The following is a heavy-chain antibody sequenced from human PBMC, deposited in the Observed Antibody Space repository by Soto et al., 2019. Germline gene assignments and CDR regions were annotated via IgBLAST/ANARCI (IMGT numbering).Heavy chain of an antibody. CDR2: MNPNSGNT. Sequence: QVQLVQSGAEVKKPGASEKVSCKASGYTFTSYDINWVRQATGQGLEWMGWMNPNSGNTGYAQKYQGRVTMTRNTCISTDYMELGSVRSEDTAVDYCARDLSRGTSLGAAGTYYYYYMDVWGKGTTVTVSS. CDR1: GYTFTSYD. CDR3: ARDLSRGTSLGAAGTYYYYYMDV. V-gene: IGHV1-8*01. J-gene: IGHJ6*03. D-gene: IGHD6-13*01.